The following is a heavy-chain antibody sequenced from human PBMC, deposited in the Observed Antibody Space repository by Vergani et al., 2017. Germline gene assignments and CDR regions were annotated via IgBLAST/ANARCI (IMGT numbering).Heavy chain of an antibody. D-gene: IGHD6-13*01. CDR3: AKDPXPQRAGIAAAGTTH. CDR1: GFTFSSYA. V-gene: IGHV3-23*01. Sequence: EVQLLESGGGLVQPGGSLRLSCAASGFTFSSYAMSWVRQAPGTGLAWVSAIRGSGGSTYYADSVKGRFTISRDNSKNTLYLQMNSLRAEDTAVYYCAKDPXPQRAGIAAAGTTHWGQGTLVTVSS. J-gene: IGHJ4*02. CDR2: IRGSGGST.